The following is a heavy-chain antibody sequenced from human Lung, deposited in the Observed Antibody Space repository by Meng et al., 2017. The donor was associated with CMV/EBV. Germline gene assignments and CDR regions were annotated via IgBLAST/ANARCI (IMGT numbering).Heavy chain of an antibody. J-gene: IGHJ4*02. CDR1: GYTFAGYY. CDR2: IHYDTGET. V-gene: IGHV1-2*02. D-gene: IGHD7-27*01. CDR3: ARDDNWGPDY. Sequence: ASVXVSCKTSGYTFAGYYLHWLRQAPGQGLEWMAWIHYDTGETNYAQNFHGRVTVTRDTSITTVYMELRSLRPDDTAMYYRARDDNWGPDYWGQGTLVTVSS.